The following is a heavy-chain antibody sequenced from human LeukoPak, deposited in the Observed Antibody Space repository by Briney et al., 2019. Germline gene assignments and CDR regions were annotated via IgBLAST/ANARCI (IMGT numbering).Heavy chain of an antibody. Sequence: ASVKVSCKASGYTFTGYYMHWARQAPGQGLEWMGRINPNSGGTNYAQKFQGRVTMTRDTSISTAYMELSRLRSDDTAVYYCARDHSSGLYYFDYWGQGTLVTVSS. V-gene: IGHV1-2*06. CDR1: GYTFTGYY. CDR3: ARDHSSGLYYFDY. J-gene: IGHJ4*02. D-gene: IGHD6-19*01. CDR2: INPNSGGT.